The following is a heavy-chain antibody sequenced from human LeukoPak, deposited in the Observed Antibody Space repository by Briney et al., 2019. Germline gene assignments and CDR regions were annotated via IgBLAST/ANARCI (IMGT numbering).Heavy chain of an antibody. CDR3: ARYHQLLVFDY. CDR2: IYSGGST. V-gene: IGHV3-66*01. D-gene: IGHD2-2*01. J-gene: IGHJ4*02. CDR1: GFTVSSNY. Sequence: PGGSLRLSCAASGFTVSSNYMSWVRQAPGKGLEWVSVIYSGGSTYYADSVKGRFTISRDNSKNTLYLQMNSLRAEDTAVYYCARYHQLLVFDYWGQGTLVTVSS.